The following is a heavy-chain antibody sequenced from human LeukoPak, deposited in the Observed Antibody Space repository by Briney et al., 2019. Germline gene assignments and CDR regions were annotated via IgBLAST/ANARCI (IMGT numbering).Heavy chain of an antibody. CDR3: ARRSYYYDSSYYFDY. CDR1: GGSISSYY. J-gene: IGHJ4*02. CDR2: IYTSGST. V-gene: IGHV4-4*09. Sequence: SETLSLTCTVSGGSISSYYWSWIRQPPGKGLEWLGYIYTSGSTNYNPSLKSRVTISVDTSKNQFSLKLSSVTAADTAVYYCARRSYYYDSSYYFDYWGQGTLVTVSS. D-gene: IGHD3-22*01.